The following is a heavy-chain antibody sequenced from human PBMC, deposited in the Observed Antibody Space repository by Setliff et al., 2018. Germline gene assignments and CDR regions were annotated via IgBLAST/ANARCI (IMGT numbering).Heavy chain of an antibody. CDR3: ARTCSGSGCYAGLES. J-gene: IGHJ4*02. CDR1: GFTFSTYR. V-gene: IGHV3-33*08. Sequence: GGSLRLSCAASGFTFSTYRMHWVRQAPGKGLEWVVVIWDDGGNKYHADSVKGRFTISRDNSKNTLYLQMNSLRPEDTAVYYCARTCSGSGCYAGLESWGQGTPVTVS. D-gene: IGHD2-15*01. CDR2: IWDDGGNK.